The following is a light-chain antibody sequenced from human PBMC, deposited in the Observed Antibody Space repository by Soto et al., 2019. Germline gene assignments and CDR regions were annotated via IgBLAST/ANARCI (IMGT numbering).Light chain of an antibody. J-gene: IGLJ2*01. CDR2: RTD. Sequence: QSALTQPPSVSGTPGQRVSISCSGDCSTFANNYVHWYQQVPGAAPKLHMYRTDQRPSGVPERFSGSKFGTSASLTISGLRPEDEAQYYCAAYTGNWNGPVFGGGTKVTVL. CDR1: CSTFANNY. V-gene: IGLV1-47*01. CDR3: AAYTGNWNGPV.